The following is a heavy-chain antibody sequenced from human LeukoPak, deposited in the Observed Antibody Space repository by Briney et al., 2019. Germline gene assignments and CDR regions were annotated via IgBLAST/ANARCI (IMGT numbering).Heavy chain of an antibody. V-gene: IGHV4-4*07. CDR2: IYTSGST. CDR3: ARDRDGLGYSSSWPFDY. Sequence: SETLSLTCTVSGGSISSYCWSWIRQPAGKGLEWIGRIYTSGSTNYNPSLKSRVTMSVDTSKNQFSLKLSSVTAADTAVYYCARDRDGLGYSSSWPFDYWGQGTLVTVSS. CDR1: GGSISSYC. J-gene: IGHJ4*02. D-gene: IGHD6-13*01.